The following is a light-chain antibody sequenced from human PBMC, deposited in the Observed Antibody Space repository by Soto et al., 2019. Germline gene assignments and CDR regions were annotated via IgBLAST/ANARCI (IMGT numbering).Light chain of an antibody. CDR1: QSVLYSSNNKNY. CDR3: QQYESTPPT. V-gene: IGKV4-1*01. J-gene: IGKJ2*01. CDR2: WAS. Sequence: DIVITQSPDSLAVSLGERATINCKSSQSVLYSSNNKNYLAWYQQRPGQPPKLLIYWASTRESGVPDRFSGSGSGTDFTLTITSLQAEDVAVYYCQQYESTPPTLGQGTKLEIK.